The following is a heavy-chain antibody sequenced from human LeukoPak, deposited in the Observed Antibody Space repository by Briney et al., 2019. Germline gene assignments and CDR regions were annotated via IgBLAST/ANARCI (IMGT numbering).Heavy chain of an antibody. J-gene: IGHJ3*02. D-gene: IGHD2-21*01. V-gene: IGHV4-31*03. CDR1: GGSISSGGYY. CDR2: IYYSGST. Sequence: SETLSLTCTVSGGSISSGGYYWSWIRQHPGKGLEWFGYIYYSGSTYYNPSLKSRVTISVDTSKNQFSLKLSSVTAADTAVYYCARVLIRNAFDIWGQGTMVTVSS. CDR3: ARVLIRNAFDI.